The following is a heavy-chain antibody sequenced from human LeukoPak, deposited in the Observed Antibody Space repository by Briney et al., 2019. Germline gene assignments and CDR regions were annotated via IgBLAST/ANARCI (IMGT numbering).Heavy chain of an antibody. V-gene: IGHV4-59*12. Sequence: SETLSLTCTVSGGSISSYYWSWIRQPPGKGLEWIGYIYYSGSTYYNPSLKSRVTISVDTSKNQFSLNLNSVTAADTAVYFCARDEGSAYPFDYWGQGTLVTVSS. CDR3: ARDEGSAYPFDY. D-gene: IGHD3-22*01. CDR2: IYYSGST. J-gene: IGHJ4*02. CDR1: GGSISSYY.